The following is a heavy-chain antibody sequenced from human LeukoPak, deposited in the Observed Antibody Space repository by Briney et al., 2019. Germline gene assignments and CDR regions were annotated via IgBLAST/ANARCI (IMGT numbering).Heavy chain of an antibody. CDR3: VRDTAVAAKFGDWHFDL. Sequence: GGSLRLSCAASGFTFSRYDMHWVRQDTGRGLEWVSAIGTAGDTYYPGSVKGRFTISRENAKNSLYLQMNSLRAEDAAVYYCVRDTAVAAKFGDWHFDLWGRGTLVTVSS. CDR1: GFTFSRYD. D-gene: IGHD2-21*02. V-gene: IGHV3-13*01. J-gene: IGHJ2*01. CDR2: IGTAGDT.